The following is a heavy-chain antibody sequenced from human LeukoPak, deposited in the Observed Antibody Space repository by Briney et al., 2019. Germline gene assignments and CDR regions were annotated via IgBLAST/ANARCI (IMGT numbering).Heavy chain of an antibody. CDR3: ARHLIGDSNGYYLGTYAS. V-gene: IGHV1-46*01. CDR1: GYTFTSYF. D-gene: IGHD3-22*01. Sequence: ASVKVSCKASGYTFTSYFMHWVRQAPGHGLDWMGIINPSGGNTSYAQKFQGRVTMTRDTSTSKVYMELSSLRSEDTAVYYCARHLIGDSNGYYLGTYASWGQGTLVTVSS. CDR2: INPSGGNT. J-gene: IGHJ5*02.